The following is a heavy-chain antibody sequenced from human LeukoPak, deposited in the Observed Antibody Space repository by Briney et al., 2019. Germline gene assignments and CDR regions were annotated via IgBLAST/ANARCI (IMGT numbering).Heavy chain of an antibody. CDR2: ISSSGRAI. J-gene: IGHJ4*02. Sequence: GGSLRLSCAASGFIFSNFEMNWVRQAPGKGLEWGSYISSSGRAIYYADSVKGRFTISRDNAKNSLYLQMNSLRAEDTAVYYCARDRSGYSGYDLFDYWGQGSLVTVSS. CDR1: GFIFSNFE. CDR3: ARDRSGYSGYDLFDY. V-gene: IGHV3-48*03. D-gene: IGHD5-12*01.